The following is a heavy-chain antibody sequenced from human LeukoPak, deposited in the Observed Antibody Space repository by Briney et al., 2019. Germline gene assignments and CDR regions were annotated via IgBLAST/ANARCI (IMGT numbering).Heavy chain of an antibody. Sequence: SETLSLTCAVYGGSFSGYYWSWIRQPPGKGLEWIGEINHSGSTNYNPSLKSRGTISVDTSKNQFSLKLSSVTAADTAVYYCRGWTRRRDYDYYYMDVWGKGTTVTVSS. CDR2: INHSGST. V-gene: IGHV4-34*01. J-gene: IGHJ6*03. D-gene: IGHD2-15*01. CDR1: GGSFSGYY. CDR3: RGWTRRRDYDYYYMDV.